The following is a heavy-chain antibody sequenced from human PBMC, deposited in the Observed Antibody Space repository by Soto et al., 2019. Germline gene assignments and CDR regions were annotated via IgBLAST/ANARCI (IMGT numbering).Heavy chain of an antibody. J-gene: IGHJ4*02. CDR3: ARSIVVVTAAGS. D-gene: IGHD2-21*02. Sequence: ASVKVSCKASGYTFTSYAMHWVRQAPGQRLEWMGWINAGNGNTKYSQKFQGRVTITRDTSASTAYMELSSLSSEDTAVYYCARSIVVVTAAGSWGKGTLVTVCS. V-gene: IGHV1-3*01. CDR2: INAGNGNT. CDR1: GYTFTSYA.